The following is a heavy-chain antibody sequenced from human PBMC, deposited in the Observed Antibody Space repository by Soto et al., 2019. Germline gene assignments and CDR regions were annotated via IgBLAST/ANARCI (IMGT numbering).Heavy chain of an antibody. J-gene: IGHJ3*02. CDR3: ARKIDTAMVRPGGAFDI. V-gene: IGHV4-39*01. D-gene: IGHD5-18*01. CDR1: GGSINSSPYY. Sequence: PSETLSLTCTVSGGSINSSPYYWGWIRHPPGKGLEWIGSIYYGGSTYYNPSLKSRVTISVDTSKKQFSLRLSSVTAADTAVYFCARKIDTAMVRPGGAFDIWGQGTMVTVSS. CDR2: IYYGGST.